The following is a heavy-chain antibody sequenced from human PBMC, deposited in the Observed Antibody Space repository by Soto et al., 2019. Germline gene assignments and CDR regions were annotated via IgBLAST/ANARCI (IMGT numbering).Heavy chain of an antibody. CDR1: GFTFSSST. V-gene: IGHV3-21*01. J-gene: IGHJ4*02. CDR2: ISSSSSYI. CDR3: ATDGGKGSAI. Sequence: AETLCLSCAASGFTFSSSTMSWVRQAPGKGLERVSAISSSSSYIYYADSLKGRFTISRDNAKNSLHLQMHSMSAEDTALYYFATDGGKGSAIWGQGNLVTVSS.